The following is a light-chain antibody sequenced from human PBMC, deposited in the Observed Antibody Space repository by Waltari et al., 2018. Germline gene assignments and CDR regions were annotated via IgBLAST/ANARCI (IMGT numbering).Light chain of an antibody. Sequence: EIVLTQYPGTLSLSPGDTATLSCRASQSVKSNELAWYQQKPGQAPRLLIYDTSTRATGIPDRFSGSGSGTDFILTISRLEAEDFVLYYCQQYGTPLTFGGGTKVEIK. V-gene: IGKV3-20*01. CDR1: QSVKSNE. CDR2: DTS. CDR3: QQYGTPLT. J-gene: IGKJ4*01.